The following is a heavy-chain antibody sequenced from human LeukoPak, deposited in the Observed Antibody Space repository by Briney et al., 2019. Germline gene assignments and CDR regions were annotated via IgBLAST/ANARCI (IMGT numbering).Heavy chain of an antibody. CDR1: GYTFTNYG. V-gene: IGHV1-18*01. Sequence: ASVKASCKASGYTFTNYGISWVRQAPGQGLEWMGWISAYNGDTDYAQKLQGRVTLTTDTSTSTAYMELRSLGSDDTAVYYCARGGVYCSGGSCPLNWFDPWGQGTLVTVSS. CDR3: ARGGVYCSGGSCPLNWFDP. D-gene: IGHD2-15*01. CDR2: ISAYNGDT. J-gene: IGHJ5*02.